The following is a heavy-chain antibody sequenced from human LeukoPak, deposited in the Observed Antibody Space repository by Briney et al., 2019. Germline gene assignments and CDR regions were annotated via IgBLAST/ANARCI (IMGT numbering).Heavy chain of an antibody. J-gene: IGHJ4*02. CDR3: ARRVDDSSGYYGLGY. V-gene: IGHV4-30-2*01. CDR1: GGSISSGGYS. D-gene: IGHD3-22*01. Sequence: SETLSLTCAVSGGSISSGGYSWSWIRQPPGKGLEWIGYIYHSGSTYYNPSPKSRVTISVDRSKNQFSLKLSSVTAADTAVYYCARRVDDSSGYYGLGYWGQGTLVTVSS. CDR2: IYHSGST.